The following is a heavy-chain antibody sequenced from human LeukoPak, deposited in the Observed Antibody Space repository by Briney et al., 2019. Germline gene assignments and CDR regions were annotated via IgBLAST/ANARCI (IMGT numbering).Heavy chain of an antibody. V-gene: IGHV3-30-3*01. CDR3: ARDPRIAAAGTGDY. CDR2: ISYDGSNK. CDR1: GFTFSSYA. J-gene: IGHJ4*02. Sequence: GRSLRLSCAASGFTFSSYAMPWVRQAPGKGLEWVAVISYDGSNKYYADSVKGRFTISRDNSKNTLYLQMNSLRAEDTAVYYCARDPRIAAAGTGDYWGQGTLVTVSS. D-gene: IGHD6-13*01.